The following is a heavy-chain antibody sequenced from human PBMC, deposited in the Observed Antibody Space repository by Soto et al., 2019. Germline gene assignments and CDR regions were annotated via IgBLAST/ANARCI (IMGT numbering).Heavy chain of an antibody. CDR2: ITGSGRDT. D-gene: IGHD2-15*01. J-gene: IGHJ4*02. V-gene: IGHV3-23*01. CDR3: AKNVLDNSKSAIES. CDR1: GFTFRNNA. Sequence: PGWSLRLSCAASGFTFRNNALSLVRQAPGKGLDWVSGITGSGRDTYYADSVKGRFTISRDNSKNMVFLQMNSLRAEDTALYYCAKNVLDNSKSAIESWGTGSLVTVS.